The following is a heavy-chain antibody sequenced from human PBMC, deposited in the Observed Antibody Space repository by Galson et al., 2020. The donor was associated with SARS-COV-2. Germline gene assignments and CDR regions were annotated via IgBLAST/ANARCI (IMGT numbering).Heavy chain of an antibody. CDR1: GYTFTGYY. J-gene: IGHJ6*02. V-gene: IGHV1-2*02. CDR2: INPNSGGT. Sequence: ASVKVSCKASGYTFTGYYMHWVRQAPGQGLEWMGWINPNSGGTNYAQKFQGRVTMTRDTSISTAYMELSRLRSDDTAVYYCARDRTGRTYYYYGMDVWGQGTTVTVSS. CDR3: ARDRTGRTYYYYGMDV. D-gene: IGHD3-9*01.